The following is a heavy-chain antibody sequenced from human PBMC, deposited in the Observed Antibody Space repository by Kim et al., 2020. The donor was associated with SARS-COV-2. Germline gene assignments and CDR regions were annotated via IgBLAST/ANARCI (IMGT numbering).Heavy chain of an antibody. J-gene: IGHJ6*02. CDR3: ARANAVRGYDWYYYYGMDV. D-gene: IGHD5-12*01. CDR1: GFTFSSYW. V-gene: IGHV3-7*03. Sequence: GGSLRLSCAASGFTFSSYWMSWVRQAPGKGLEWVANIKQDGSEKYYVDSVKGRFTISRDNAKNSLYLQMNSLRAEDTAVYYCARANAVRGYDWYYYYGMDVWGQGTTVTVSS. CDR2: IKQDGSEK.